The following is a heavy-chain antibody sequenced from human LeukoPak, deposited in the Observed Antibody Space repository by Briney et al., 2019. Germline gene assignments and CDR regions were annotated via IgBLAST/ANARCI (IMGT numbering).Heavy chain of an antibody. D-gene: IGHD6-19*01. J-gene: IGHJ5*02. V-gene: IGHV4-31*03. Sequence: SQTLSLTCTVSGVSISSGGYYWSWIRQHPGKGLEWIGYIYYSGSTYYNPSLKSRVTISVDTSKNQFSLKLSSVTAADTAVYYCARGESYSSGWYNWFDPWGQGTLVTVSS. CDR1: GVSISSGGYY. CDR3: ARGESYSSGWYNWFDP. CDR2: IYYSGST.